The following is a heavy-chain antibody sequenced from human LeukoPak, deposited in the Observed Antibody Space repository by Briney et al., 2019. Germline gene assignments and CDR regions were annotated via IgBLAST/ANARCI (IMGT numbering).Heavy chain of an antibody. CDR2: ISSDSSTI. D-gene: IGHD3-16*01. Sequence: PGGSLRLSCVASGSTFNSYNMNWVRQAPGKGLEWVSYISSDSSTIFYADSVKGRFTISRDNVKNSLFLQMSNLRAEDTAVYFCARGGGLDVWGQGATVTVSS. CDR1: GSTFNSYN. V-gene: IGHV3-48*01. J-gene: IGHJ6*02. CDR3: ARGGGLDV.